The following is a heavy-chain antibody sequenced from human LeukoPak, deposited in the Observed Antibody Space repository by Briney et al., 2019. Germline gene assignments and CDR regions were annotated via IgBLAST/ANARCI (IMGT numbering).Heavy chain of an antibody. CDR1: GGTFSSYA. CDR2: INPIFGTA. D-gene: IGHD1-20*01. Sequence: GASVKVSCKASGGTFSSYAISWVRQAPGQGLEWMGGINPIFGTANYAQKFQGRVTITADESTSTAYMELSSLRSEDTAVYYCARCPRITGTRPNWFDPWGQGTLVTVSS. J-gene: IGHJ5*02. V-gene: IGHV1-69*13. CDR3: ARCPRITGTRPNWFDP.